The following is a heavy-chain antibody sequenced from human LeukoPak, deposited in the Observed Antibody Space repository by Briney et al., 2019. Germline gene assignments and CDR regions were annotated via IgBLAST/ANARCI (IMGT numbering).Heavy chain of an antibody. CDR3: ARGVRLAASGTWFDP. J-gene: IGHJ5*02. D-gene: IGHD6-13*01. Sequence: SETLSLTCTVSGGSISSYYWSWVRQPAGKGLEWIGRIYTSGSNNYNPSLKSRVTMSVDTSKNQFSLRLTSVTVADTAVYYCARGVRLAASGTWFDPWGQGTLVTVSS. V-gene: IGHV4-4*07. CDR1: GGSISSYY. CDR2: IYTSGSN.